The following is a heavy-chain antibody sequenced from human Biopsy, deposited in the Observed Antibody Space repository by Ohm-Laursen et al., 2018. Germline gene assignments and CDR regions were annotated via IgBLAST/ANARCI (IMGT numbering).Heavy chain of an antibody. J-gene: IGHJ4*02. CDR2: ISNRGST. D-gene: IGHD1-26*01. Sequence: SQTLSLTCSVSGDSISSYYWSWIRQSPGKGLEWIGYISNRGSTNYNPSLKSRVTISVDRSKNHFSLELSSVTAADTAVYYCARVGVGAPSIDYFDSWGQGALVIVSS. CDR3: ARVGVGAPSIDYFDS. CDR1: GDSISSYY. V-gene: IGHV4-59*01.